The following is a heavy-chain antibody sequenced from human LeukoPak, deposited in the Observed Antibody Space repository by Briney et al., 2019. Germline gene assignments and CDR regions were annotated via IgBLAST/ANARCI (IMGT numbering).Heavy chain of an antibody. CDR2: ISSSGSTI. CDR1: GFTFSSYE. D-gene: IGHD3-22*01. Sequence: GGSLRLSCAASGFTFSSYEMNWVRQAPGKGLEWVSYISSSGSTIYYADSVKGRFTISRDNAKNSLYLQMNSLRAEDTAVYYCAGVTMIVVRGDDAFDIWGQGTMVTVSS. V-gene: IGHV3-48*03. CDR3: AGVTMIVVRGDDAFDI. J-gene: IGHJ3*02.